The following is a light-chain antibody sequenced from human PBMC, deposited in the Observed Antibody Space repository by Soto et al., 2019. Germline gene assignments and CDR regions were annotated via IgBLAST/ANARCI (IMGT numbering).Light chain of an antibody. CDR2: KAS. CDR3: QQYNYYSRT. CDR1: QSISNW. Sequence: DIQMTQSPSTLSASVGDRVTITCRASQSISNWLAWYQQKPGKAPKLLIYKASNLQSGVPSRFSGSGSGTEFTLTISSLQPDDFATYYCQQYNYYSRTFGQGTKVDIK. V-gene: IGKV1-5*03. J-gene: IGKJ1*01.